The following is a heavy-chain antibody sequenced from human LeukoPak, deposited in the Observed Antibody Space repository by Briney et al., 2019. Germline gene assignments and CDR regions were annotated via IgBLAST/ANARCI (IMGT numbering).Heavy chain of an antibody. CDR3: ARALYYYDSSGYRCVD. V-gene: IGHV4-59*01. CDR1: SVSTNNNY. Sequence: PSETLSLTCTVSSVSTNNNYWSWIRQPPGKGLEWIGFIYYSGDTNYNPSLKSRVTISLDTSKKQFSLRLSSVTAADTAVYYCARALYYYDSSGYRCVDWGQGTLVTVSS. J-gene: IGHJ4*02. D-gene: IGHD3-22*01. CDR2: IYYSGDT.